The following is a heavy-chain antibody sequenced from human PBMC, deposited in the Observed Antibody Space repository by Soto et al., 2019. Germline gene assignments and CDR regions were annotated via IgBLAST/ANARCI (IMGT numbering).Heavy chain of an antibody. CDR3: ARSRAGYSSGIDY. D-gene: IGHD6-19*01. CDR1: GGSFSGYY. J-gene: IGHJ4*02. CDR2: INHSGST. V-gene: IGHV4-34*01. Sequence: SETLSLTCAVYGGSFSGYYWSWIRQPPGKGLEWIGEINHSGSTNYNPSLKSRVTISVDTSKNQFSLKLSSVTAADTAVYYCARSRAGYSSGIDYWGQGTLVTVSS.